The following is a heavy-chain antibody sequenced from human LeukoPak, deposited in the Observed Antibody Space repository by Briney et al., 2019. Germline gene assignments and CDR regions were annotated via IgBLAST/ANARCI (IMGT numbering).Heavy chain of an antibody. V-gene: IGHV3-21*01. Sequence: PGGSLRLSCAASGLTFSKYSMTWVRQAPGKGLEWVSSITSGTTYIYYADSVRGRFTLSRDNAKNSLYLQMNSLRAEDTAVYYCARWPYSSSYYFDYWGQGTLVTVSS. CDR1: GLTFSKYS. J-gene: IGHJ4*02. CDR2: ITSGTTYI. CDR3: ARWPYSSSYYFDY. D-gene: IGHD6-6*01.